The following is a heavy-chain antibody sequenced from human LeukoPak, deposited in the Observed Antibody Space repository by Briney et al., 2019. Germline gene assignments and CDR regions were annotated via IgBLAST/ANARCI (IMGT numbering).Heavy chain of an antibody. D-gene: IGHD3-22*01. CDR1: GGSISNYY. J-gene: IGHJ4*02. V-gene: IGHV4-59*01. CDR3: AREDSSGYYDY. CDR2: IYYTGST. Sequence: PSETLTLTCTVSGGSISNYYWSWMRQPPGKGLEWIGYIYYTGSTNYNPSLKSRVTMSVDTSKNQFSLKLSSVTAADTAVYYCAREDSSGYYDYLRRATLATVSS.